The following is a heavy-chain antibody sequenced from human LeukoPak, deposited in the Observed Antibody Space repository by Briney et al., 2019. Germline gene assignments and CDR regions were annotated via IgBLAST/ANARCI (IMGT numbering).Heavy chain of an antibody. D-gene: IGHD2-2*01. CDR1: GFTFSSYG. V-gene: IGHV3-30*02. CDR3: TREGCGATSCYTNDY. Sequence: GGSLRLSCAASGFTFSSYGMHWVRQAPGKGLEWVAFIRYDGSNKYYADSVKGRFTISRDNSKNTLYLQMNSLETEDTAVYFCTREGCGATSCYTNDYWGQGTLVTVSS. J-gene: IGHJ4*02. CDR2: IRYDGSNK.